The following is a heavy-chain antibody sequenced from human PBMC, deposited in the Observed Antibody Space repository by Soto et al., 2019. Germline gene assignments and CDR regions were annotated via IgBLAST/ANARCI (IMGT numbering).Heavy chain of an antibody. CDR3: AKDIGVIAAAAGYGMDV. V-gene: IGHV3-9*01. D-gene: IGHD6-13*01. CDR2: ISWNSGSI. Sequence: PGGSLRLSCAASGFTFDDYAMHWVRQAPGKGLEWVSGISWNSGSIGYADSVKGRFTISRDNAKNSLYLQMNSLRAEGTALYYCAKDIGVIAAAAGYGMDVWGQGTTVTVSS. CDR1: GFTFDDYA. J-gene: IGHJ6*02.